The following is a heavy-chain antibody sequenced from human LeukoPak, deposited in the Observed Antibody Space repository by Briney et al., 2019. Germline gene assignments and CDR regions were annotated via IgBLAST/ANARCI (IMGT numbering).Heavy chain of an antibody. D-gene: IGHD4-17*01. CDR1: GGSFRGYY. V-gene: IGHV4-34*01. J-gene: IGHJ4*02. CDR2: INHSGST. CDR3: ARWGHYGPLGY. Sequence: SETLSLTCAVYGGSFRGYYWNWIRQPPGKGLEWIGEINHSGSTNYNPSLKSRVTISVDTSKNQFSLKLSSVTAADTAVYYCARWGHYGPLGYWGQGTLVTVAS.